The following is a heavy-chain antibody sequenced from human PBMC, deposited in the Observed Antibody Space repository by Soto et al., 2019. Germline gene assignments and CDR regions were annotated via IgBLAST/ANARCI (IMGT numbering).Heavy chain of an antibody. J-gene: IGHJ4*02. CDR1: GFSLSNAQMG. D-gene: IGHD3-16*01. CDR2: IFWNDEK. CDR3: ARGVEMITFGVVIIAD. Sequence: QVTLKESGPVLVKPTETLTLTCTVSGFSLSNAQMGVSWIRQPPGKALEWLAHIFWNDEKSYRTSLKSRLIISQDTTKRQVVLTMTNMDPVDTATYYCARGVEMITFGVVIIADWGQGTLVTVSS. V-gene: IGHV2-26*01.